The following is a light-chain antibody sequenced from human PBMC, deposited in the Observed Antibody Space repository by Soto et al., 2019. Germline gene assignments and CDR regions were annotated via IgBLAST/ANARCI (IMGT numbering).Light chain of an antibody. CDR1: QSVSSS. V-gene: IGKV3-11*01. CDR3: HHRSNRPFT. CDR2: DAS. Sequence: EIVLTQSPATLSLSPGERAPLTCRASQSVSSSLACSQQKPGQAPRLLIYDASNRAAAVPARFSGSGSGTVFTLTISRLEDEDVAVYYCHHRSNRPFTFGPGTRVDVK. J-gene: IGKJ3*01.